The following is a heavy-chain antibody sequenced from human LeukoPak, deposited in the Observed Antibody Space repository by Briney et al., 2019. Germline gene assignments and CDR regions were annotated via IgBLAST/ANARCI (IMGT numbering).Heavy chain of an antibody. CDR3: AKGSRSGWYCYFDY. V-gene: IGHV3-23*01. Sequence: PGRSLRLSYAASGFTFSSYTMSWVRQAPGKGLEWVSTITTSDGNTYYADSVKGRFTISRDNSKNTLYLQMNSLRAEDTAVYYCAKGSRSGWYCYFDYWGQGTLVTVSS. CDR1: GFTFSSYT. CDR2: ITTSDGNT. D-gene: IGHD6-19*01. J-gene: IGHJ4*02.